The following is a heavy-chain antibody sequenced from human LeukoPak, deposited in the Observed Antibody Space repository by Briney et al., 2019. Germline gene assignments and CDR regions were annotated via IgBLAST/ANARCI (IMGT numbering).Heavy chain of an antibody. J-gene: IGHJ4*02. Sequence: PGRSLRLSCAASGFTFSSYGMHWVRQAPGKGLEWVAVISYDGSNKYYADSVKGRFTISRDNSKNTLYLQMNSLRAEDTAVYYCARGVGALDYWGQGTLVTVSS. CDR3: ARGVGALDY. CDR1: GFTFSSYG. CDR2: ISYDGSNK. V-gene: IGHV3-30*03. D-gene: IGHD1-26*01.